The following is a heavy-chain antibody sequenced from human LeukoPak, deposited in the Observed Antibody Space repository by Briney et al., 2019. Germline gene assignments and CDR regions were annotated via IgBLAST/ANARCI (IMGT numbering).Heavy chain of an antibody. CDR1: GGSIHSY. CDR3: ARDSGTTGEVKFDP. Sequence: PSETLSLTCTVSGGSIHSYWSWIRQPAGKGLEWIGRISGSGTITYNPALQSRLTISIDTSKNQFSLKLTSVTAADTAVYYCARDSGTTGEVKFDPWGQGTLVTVSS. J-gene: IGHJ5*02. CDR2: ISGSGTI. V-gene: IGHV4-4*07. D-gene: IGHD3-10*01.